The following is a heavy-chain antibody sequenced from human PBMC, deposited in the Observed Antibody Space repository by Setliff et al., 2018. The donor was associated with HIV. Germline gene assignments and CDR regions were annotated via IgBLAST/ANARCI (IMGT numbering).Heavy chain of an antibody. D-gene: IGHD5-18*01. CDR3: AVDTAMVRGMDV. V-gene: IGHV1-18*01. CDR1: GYTFTSYG. CDR2: ISAYNGNT. J-gene: IGHJ6*02. Sequence: ASVKVSCKASGYTFTSYGISWVRQAPGQGLEWMGWISAYNGNTNYAQKLQGRITITTDESTSTAYMELSSLRSEDTAVYYCAVDTAMVRGMDVWGQGTTVTVSS.